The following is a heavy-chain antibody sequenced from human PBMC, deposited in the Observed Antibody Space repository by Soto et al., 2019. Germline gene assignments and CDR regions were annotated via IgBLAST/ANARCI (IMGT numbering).Heavy chain of an antibody. CDR1: GGSFSDYY. CDR2: INHSGGT. V-gene: IGHV4-34*01. D-gene: IGHD1-1*01. J-gene: IGHJ4*02. Sequence: QVQLQQWGAGLLKPSETLSLTCSVYGGSFSDYYWSWIRQPPGKGLEWIGEINHSGGTNYNPSLKSRVTISVDTSKNQFSLKLSSVTAADTAVYYCARGHEMSTTTSFDYWGQGTLVTVSS. CDR3: ARGHEMSTTTSFDY.